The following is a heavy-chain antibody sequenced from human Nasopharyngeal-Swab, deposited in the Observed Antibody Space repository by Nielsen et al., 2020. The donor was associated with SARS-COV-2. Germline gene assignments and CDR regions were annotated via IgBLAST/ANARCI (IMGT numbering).Heavy chain of an antibody. V-gene: IGHV3-30*03. CDR1: GFTFSSYG. D-gene: IGHD5-24*01. CDR2: ISYDGSNK. CDR3: ARDRGDGYNLYYFDY. Sequence: LSLTCAASGFTFSSYGMHWVRQAPGKGLEWVAVISYDGSNKYYADSVKGRFTISRDNSKNTLYLQMNSLRAEDTAVYYCARDRGDGYNLYYFDYWGQGTLVTVSS. J-gene: IGHJ4*02.